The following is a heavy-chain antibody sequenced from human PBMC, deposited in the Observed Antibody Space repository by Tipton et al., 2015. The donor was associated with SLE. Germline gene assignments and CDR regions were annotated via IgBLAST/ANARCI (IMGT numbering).Heavy chain of an antibody. J-gene: IGHJ4*02. D-gene: IGHD3-22*01. CDR1: GGSISSHY. CDR2: IYYSGST. CDR3: ARTDYEYYFDY. V-gene: IGHV4-59*11. Sequence: LSLTCTVSGGSISSHYWSWIRQPPGKGLEWIGYIYYSGSTNYNPSLKSRVTISVDTSKNQFSLKLSSVTAADTAVYYCARTDYEYYFDYWGQGTLVTVSS.